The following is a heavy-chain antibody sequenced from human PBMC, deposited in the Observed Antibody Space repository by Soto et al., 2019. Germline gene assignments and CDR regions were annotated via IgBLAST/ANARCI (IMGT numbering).Heavy chain of an antibody. CDR2: ISYDGSNK. V-gene: IGHV3-30-3*01. D-gene: IGHD3-3*01. CDR1: GFTFSSYA. CDR3: ARDEIRFSWAYGMDV. J-gene: IGHJ6*02. Sequence: QVQLVESGGGVVQPGRSLRLSCAASGFTFSSYAMHWVRQAPGKGLEWVAVISYDGSNKYYADSVKGRFTISRDNFKNSRYLQMNSLRAEDTAVYYCARDEIRFSWAYGMDVWGQGTTVTVSS.